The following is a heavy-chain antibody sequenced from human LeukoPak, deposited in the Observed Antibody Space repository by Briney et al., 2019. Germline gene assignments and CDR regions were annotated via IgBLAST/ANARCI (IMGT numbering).Heavy chain of an antibody. J-gene: IGHJ5*02. CDR2: IIPILGIA. V-gene: IGHV1-69*04. Sequence: ASVKVSCKASGGTFSSYAISWVRQAPGQGLEWMGRIIPILGIANYAQKFQGRVTITADKSTSTAYMELSSLRSEDTAVYYCARVPGIAVAGYRFDLWGQGTLVTVSS. CDR1: GGTFSSYA. D-gene: IGHD6-19*01. CDR3: ARVPGIAVAGYRFDL.